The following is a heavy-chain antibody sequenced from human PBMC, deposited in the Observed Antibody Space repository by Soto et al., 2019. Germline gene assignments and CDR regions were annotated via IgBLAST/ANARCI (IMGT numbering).Heavy chain of an antibody. CDR1: GFTFSTYA. V-gene: IGHV3-74*01. J-gene: IGHJ4*02. CDR2: INSDGSRT. CDR3: ARGDGDYYDGNGYLGRH. Sequence: PGGSLRLSCAASGFTFSTYAMNWVRQAPGKGLVWVSRINSDGSRTSYADSAKGRFTISRDNAKNTVYLQMNSLRAEDTAVYYCARGDGDYYDGNGYLGRHWGQGTLVTVSS. D-gene: IGHD3-22*01.